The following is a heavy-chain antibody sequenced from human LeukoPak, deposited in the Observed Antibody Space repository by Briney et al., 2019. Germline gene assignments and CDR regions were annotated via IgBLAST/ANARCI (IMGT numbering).Heavy chain of an antibody. Sequence: PSETLSLTCTVSGDSVIYSYWSWIRQPAGKGLELIGRLSAASTPDYNPSLKSRVTISVDTSKNQFSLKLSSVTAADTAVYYCARHRIVATSSLDYWGQGTLVTVSS. V-gene: IGHV4-4*07. J-gene: IGHJ4*02. CDR1: GDSVIYSY. D-gene: IGHD5-12*01. CDR3: ARHRIVATSSLDY. CDR2: LSAASTP.